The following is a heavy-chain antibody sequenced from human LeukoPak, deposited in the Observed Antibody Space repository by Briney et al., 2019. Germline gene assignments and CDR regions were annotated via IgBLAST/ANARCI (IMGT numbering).Heavy chain of an antibody. D-gene: IGHD6-19*01. CDR1: GFTFSSYA. CDR3: AKADNGWSPFAY. Sequence: GGSLRLSCAASGFTFSSYAMHWVRQAPGKGLEWVAVIWYDGSNKYYADSVKGRFTISRDNSKNTLFLQMNSLRAEDTAVYYCAKADNGWSPFAYWGQGPWSPSPQ. J-gene: IGHJ4*02. CDR2: IWYDGSNK. V-gene: IGHV3-33*06.